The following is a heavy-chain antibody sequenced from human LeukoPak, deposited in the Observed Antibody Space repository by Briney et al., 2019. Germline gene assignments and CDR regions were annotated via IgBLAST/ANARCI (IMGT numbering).Heavy chain of an antibody. CDR3: ARQDGGYPLYYFDY. D-gene: IGHD4-17*01. J-gene: IGHJ4*02. Sequence: SETLSLTCTVSGGSISSYYWSWIRQPPGKGLEWIGYIYYSGSTNYNPSLKSRVTISVDTSKNQFSLKLSSVTAADTAVYYCARQDGGYPLYYFDYWGQGTLVTVSS. CDR2: IYYSGST. V-gene: IGHV4-59*01. CDR1: GGSISSYY.